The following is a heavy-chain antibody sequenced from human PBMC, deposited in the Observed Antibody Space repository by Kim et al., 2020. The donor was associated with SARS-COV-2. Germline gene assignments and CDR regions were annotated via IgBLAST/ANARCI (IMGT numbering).Heavy chain of an antibody. V-gene: IGHV3-30*09. CDR3: ATWGGYEHLHHYCGMDV. J-gene: IGHJ6*02. Sequence: VKGRFAISRDNSKTKLYLQMNSLRVEDTAVYYCATWGGYEHLHHYCGMDVWGQGTSVTVSS. D-gene: IGHD5-18*01.